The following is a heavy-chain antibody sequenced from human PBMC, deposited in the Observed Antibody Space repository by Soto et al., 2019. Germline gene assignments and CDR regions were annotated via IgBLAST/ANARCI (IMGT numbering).Heavy chain of an antibody. J-gene: IGHJ4*02. CDR1: GGSVTSNHA. V-gene: IGHV4-4*02. CDR3: TRGVYWQFDS. D-gene: IGHD2-8*02. CDR2: IYYRGRT. Sequence: QVQLQESGPGLVKPSGTLPLTCAVSGGSVTSNHAWSWVRQAPGKGLEWIGEIYYRGRTTYNPSLKSRVTTSVDKSKNHFTLSLRSVTAADTAVYYCTRGVYWQFDSWGQGTLFIVSS.